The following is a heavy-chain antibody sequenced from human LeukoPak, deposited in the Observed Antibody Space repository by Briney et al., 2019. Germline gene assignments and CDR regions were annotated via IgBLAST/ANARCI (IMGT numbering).Heavy chain of an antibody. CDR2: ISGSSTYI. V-gene: IGHV3-21*04. CDR3: ARGRSYGSFDF. Sequence: GGSLRLSCAATGFNFSSYSMNWVRQAPGKGLEWVSSISGSSTYIYSADSLKGRFTISRDNAKNALYLQMNSLTAEDTALYHCARGRSYGSFDFWGQGTLVTVSS. CDR1: GFNFSSYS. D-gene: IGHD5-18*01. J-gene: IGHJ4*02.